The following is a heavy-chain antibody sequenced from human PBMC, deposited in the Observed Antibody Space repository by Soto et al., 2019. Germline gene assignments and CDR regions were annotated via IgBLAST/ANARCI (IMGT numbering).Heavy chain of an antibody. CDR2: TYYRSQWSH. V-gene: IGHV6-1*02. CDR3: ARERGFLSEAFDI. J-gene: IGHJ3*02. Sequence: QVQLQQSGPGLVKPSQTLSLTCAISGDSVSSNSAAWNWIRQSPSRGLEWLGRTYYRSQWSHGYGPFVKSRIPINPDTSKNHFSLHLNSVTPEDTAVYYCARERGFLSEAFDIWGRGTMVTVSS. D-gene: IGHD2-21*01. CDR1: GDSVSSNSAA.